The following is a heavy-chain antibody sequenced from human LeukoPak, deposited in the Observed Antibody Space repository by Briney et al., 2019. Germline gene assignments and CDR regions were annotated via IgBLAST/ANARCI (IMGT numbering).Heavy chain of an antibody. CDR2: MNPNSGNT. CDR3: ARVSRKYDFWSGYSNDGKLDP. CDR1: GYTFTSYD. D-gene: IGHD3-3*01. J-gene: IGHJ5*02. Sequence: ASVKVSCKASGYTFTSYDINWVRQATGQGLEWMGWMNPNSGNTGYAQKFQGRVTMTRNTSISTAYMELSSLRSEDTAVYYCARVSRKYDFWSGYSNDGKLDPWGQGTLVTVSS. V-gene: IGHV1-8*01.